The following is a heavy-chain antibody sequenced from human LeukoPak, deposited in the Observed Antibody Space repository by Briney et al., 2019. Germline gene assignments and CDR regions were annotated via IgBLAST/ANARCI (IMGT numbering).Heavy chain of an antibody. V-gene: IGHV3-74*01. CDR1: GFTFSNYW. Sequence: GGSLTLSCAASGFTFSNYWMSWVRQAPGKGLVWVSRINGDGTSTSYADSVKGRFTISRDNAKNTLYLQMNSLRAEDTALYYCARGSEYWGQGTLVTVSS. J-gene: IGHJ4*02. D-gene: IGHD1-14*01. CDR2: INGDGTST. CDR3: ARGSEY.